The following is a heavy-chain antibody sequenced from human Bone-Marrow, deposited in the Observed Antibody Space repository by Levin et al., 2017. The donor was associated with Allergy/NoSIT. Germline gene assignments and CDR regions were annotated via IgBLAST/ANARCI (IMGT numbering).Heavy chain of an antibody. D-gene: IGHD1-26*01. J-gene: IGHJ4*02. CDR3: AKDDGTAYYSFDS. CDR2: VSDGGDHT. V-gene: IGHV3-23*01. Sequence: GGSLRLSCAASGFTFSTFAMNWVRQAPGQGLEWVSSVSDGGDHTFHADSVKGRFTISRDNSKNPLYLQMNSLRAEDTALYYCAKDDGTAYYSFDSWGQGTLVTVSS. CDR1: GFTFSTFA.